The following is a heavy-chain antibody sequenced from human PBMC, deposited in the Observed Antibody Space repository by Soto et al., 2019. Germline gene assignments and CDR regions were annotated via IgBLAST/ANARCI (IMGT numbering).Heavy chain of an antibody. J-gene: IGHJ4*02. D-gene: IGHD3-10*01. Sequence: QVQLQESGPGLVKPSQTLSLTCTVSGGSISSGDYYWSWIRQPPGKGLEWIGYIYYSGSTYYNPSPKGRVTKSVDTSRNQFSRKLSSVTAADTAVYYCARDIAWFGERGSFDYWGQGTLVTVSS. CDR1: GGSISSGDYY. CDR2: IYYSGST. V-gene: IGHV4-30-4*01. CDR3: ARDIAWFGERGSFDY.